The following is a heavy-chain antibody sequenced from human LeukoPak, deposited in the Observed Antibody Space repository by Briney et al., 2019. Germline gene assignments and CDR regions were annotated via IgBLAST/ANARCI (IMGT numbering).Heavy chain of an antibody. V-gene: IGHV3-21*01. J-gene: IGHJ4*02. D-gene: IGHD2-2*01. Sequence: GGSLRLSCAASGFTFSSYSMNWVRQAPGKGLEWVSSISSSSSYIYYADSVKGRFTISRDNAKNSLYLQMNSLRAEDTAAYYCARDRSEDIVVVPAAMLGGDYWGQGTLVTVSS. CDR2: ISSSSSYI. CDR1: GFTFSSYS. CDR3: ARDRSEDIVVVPAAMLGGDY.